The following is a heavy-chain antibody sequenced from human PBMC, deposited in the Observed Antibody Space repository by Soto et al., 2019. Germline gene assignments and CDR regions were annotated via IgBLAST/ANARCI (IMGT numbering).Heavy chain of an antibody. CDR1: GFTFSSYG. CDR2: ISYDGSNK. Sequence: GGSLRLSCAASGFTFSSYGMHWVRQAPGKGLEWVAVISYDGSNKYYADSVKGRFTISRDNSKNTLYLQMNSLRAEDTAVYYCEKDHGWYAPTGLFDYWGQGTLVTVSS. CDR3: EKDHGWYAPTGLFDY. D-gene: IGHD6-19*01. V-gene: IGHV3-30*18. J-gene: IGHJ4*02.